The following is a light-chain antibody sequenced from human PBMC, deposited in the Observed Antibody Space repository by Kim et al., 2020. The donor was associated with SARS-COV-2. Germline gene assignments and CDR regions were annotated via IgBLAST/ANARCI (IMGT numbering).Light chain of an antibody. CDR3: QHYSRFPYT. CDR1: ENIDTW. Sequence: SASVGDRVTITCRASENIDTWLAWYQQKPGRAPSLLIYLASTLESGVPSRFSGTGSGTEFSLSITSLQPDDFATYYCQHYSRFPYTFGQGTKLEIK. V-gene: IGKV1-5*03. J-gene: IGKJ2*01. CDR2: LAS.